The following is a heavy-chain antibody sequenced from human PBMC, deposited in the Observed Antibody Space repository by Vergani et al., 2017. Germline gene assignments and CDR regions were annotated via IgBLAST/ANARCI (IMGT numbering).Heavy chain of an antibody. CDR1: GYTFTSYA. CDR2: INAGNGNT. Sequence: QVQLVQSGAEVKKPGASVKVSCKASGYTFTSYAMHWVRQAPGQRLEWMGWINAGNGNTKYSQKFQGRVTITRDTSASTAYMELSSLRSADTAVDYCARRYCSSTSCYGVLGYWGQGTLVTVSS. D-gene: IGHD2-2*01. J-gene: IGHJ4*02. CDR3: ARRYCSSTSCYGVLGY. V-gene: IGHV1-3*01.